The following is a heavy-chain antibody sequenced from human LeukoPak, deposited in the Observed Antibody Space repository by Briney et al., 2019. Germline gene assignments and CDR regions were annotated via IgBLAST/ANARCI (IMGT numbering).Heavy chain of an antibody. CDR2: ITSSSSTI. CDR1: GFIFSTCS. CDR3: AREFYLAAAGPDAFDI. D-gene: IGHD6-13*01. J-gene: IGHJ3*02. V-gene: IGHV3-48*01. Sequence: GGSLRLSCAVSGFIFSTCSMNWVRQAPGKGLEWVSFITSSSSTIYYADSVKGRFTISRDNAKNSLYLQINSLRAEDTAVYYCAREFYLAAAGPDAFDIWGQGTMVTVSS.